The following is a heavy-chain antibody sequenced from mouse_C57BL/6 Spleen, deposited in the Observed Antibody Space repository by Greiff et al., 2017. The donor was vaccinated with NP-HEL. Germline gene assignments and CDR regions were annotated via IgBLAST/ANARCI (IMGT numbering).Heavy chain of an antibody. CDR2: ISYDGSN. CDR1: GYSITSGYY. CDR3: ARDIAGLYYYGSSNYFDY. D-gene: IGHD1-1*01. V-gene: IGHV3-6*01. Sequence: EVQLQESGPGLVKPSQSLSLTCSVTGYSITSGYYWNWIRQFPGNKLEWMGYISYDGSNNYNPSLKNRISITRDTSKNQFFLKLNSVTTEDTATYYCARDIAGLYYYGSSNYFDYWGQGTTLTVSS. J-gene: IGHJ2*01.